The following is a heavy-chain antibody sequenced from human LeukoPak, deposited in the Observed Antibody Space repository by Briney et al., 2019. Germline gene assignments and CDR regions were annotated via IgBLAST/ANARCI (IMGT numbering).Heavy chain of an antibody. V-gene: IGHV1-18*01. J-gene: IGHJ4*02. CDR3: GRGRGYSYGFLF. CDR1: GYTFTSYG. D-gene: IGHD5-18*01. CDR2: ISAYNGNT. Sequence: ASVKVSCKASGYTFTSYGIRWVRQAPGQGLEWMGWISAYNGNTHYAQKLQGRVTMTTDTSTSTAHMRLRSLGSDDTAGYYCGRGRGYSYGFLFWGQGTLVTVSS.